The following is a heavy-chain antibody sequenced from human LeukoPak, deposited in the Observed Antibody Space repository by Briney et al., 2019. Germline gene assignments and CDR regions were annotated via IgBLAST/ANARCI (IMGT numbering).Heavy chain of an antibody. Sequence: GGSLRLSCGASGFTFSNAWMSWVRQAPGKGLEWVGRIKSKTDGGTTDYAAPVKGRFTISRDDSKNTLYLQMNSLKTEDTVVYYCTTYPMVYAMNYWGQGTLVTVSS. CDR1: GFTFSNAW. D-gene: IGHD2-8*01. CDR2: IKSKTDGGTT. J-gene: IGHJ4*02. CDR3: TTYPMVYAMNY. V-gene: IGHV3-15*01.